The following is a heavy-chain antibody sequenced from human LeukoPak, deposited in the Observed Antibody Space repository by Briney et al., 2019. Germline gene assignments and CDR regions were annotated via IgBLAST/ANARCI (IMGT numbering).Heavy chain of an antibody. D-gene: IGHD6-19*01. CDR2: ISDDGGRK. CDR1: GFIFSGYP. Sequence: PGRSLRLSCAASGFIFSGYPMHWVRQAPGKGLDWVAIISDDGGRKFYADSVKGRFTISRDNSKNTLYLQMNSLRAEDTAVYYCAALAVAGTRFDYWGQGTLVTVSS. CDR3: AALAVAGTRFDY. V-gene: IGHV3-30*04. J-gene: IGHJ4*02.